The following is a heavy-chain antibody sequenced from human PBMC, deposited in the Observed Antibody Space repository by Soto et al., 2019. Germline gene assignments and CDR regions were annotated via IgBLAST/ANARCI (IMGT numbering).Heavy chain of an antibody. CDR2: IYSGGST. D-gene: IGHD3-10*01. CDR3: AREGYYGYYFDY. J-gene: IGHJ4*02. Sequence: GGSLRLSGAASGFTVSSNYMSWVRQAPGKGLEWVSVIYSGGSTYYADSVKGRFTISRDNSKNTLYLQMNSLRAEDTAVYYCAREGYYGYYFDYFGQGTLVTFSS. CDR1: GFTVSSNY. V-gene: IGHV3-53*01.